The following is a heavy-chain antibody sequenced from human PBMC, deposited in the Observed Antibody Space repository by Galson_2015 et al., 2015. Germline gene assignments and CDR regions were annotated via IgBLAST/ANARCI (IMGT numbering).Heavy chain of an antibody. CDR2: ISAYNGDT. V-gene: IGHV1-18*04. CDR1: GYTFTHHS. CDR3: ARDPSNTSGLYPWFDP. D-gene: IGHD6-19*01. J-gene: IGHJ5*02. Sequence: SVKVSCKASGYTFTHHSIVWVRQAPGQGLEWMGWISAYNGDTNYAQNFQGRVTLTTDSSTTTAYMELRSLRSDDTAVYYCARDPSNTSGLYPWFDPWGQGTLVTVSP.